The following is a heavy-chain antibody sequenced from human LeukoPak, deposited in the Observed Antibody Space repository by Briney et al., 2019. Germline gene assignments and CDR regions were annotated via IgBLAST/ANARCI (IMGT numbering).Heavy chain of an antibody. Sequence: SETLSLTCTVPRGSISSYYWSWIRQPPGKGLEWIGYIYYSGSTNYNPSLKSRVTISVDTSKNQFSLKLSSVTAADTAVYYCARETVRGVLVYWGQRTLVTVSS. V-gene: IGHV4-59*01. CDR1: RGSISSYY. D-gene: IGHD3-16*01. J-gene: IGHJ4*02. CDR2: IYYSGST. CDR3: ARETVRGVLVY.